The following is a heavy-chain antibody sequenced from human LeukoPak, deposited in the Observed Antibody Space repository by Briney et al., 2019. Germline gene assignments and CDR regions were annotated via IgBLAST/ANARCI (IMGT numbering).Heavy chain of an antibody. J-gene: IGHJ4*02. CDR2: IRYDGSNK. Sequence: PGGSLRLSCAASGFTFSSYGMHWVRQAPGKGLEWVAFIRYDGSNKYYADSVKGRFTISRDNSKNTLYLQMNSLRAEDTAVYYFASPESGSYQIPYFDYWGQGTLVTVSS. CDR1: GFTFSSYG. V-gene: IGHV3-30*02. D-gene: IGHD1-26*01. CDR3: ASPESGSYQIPYFDY.